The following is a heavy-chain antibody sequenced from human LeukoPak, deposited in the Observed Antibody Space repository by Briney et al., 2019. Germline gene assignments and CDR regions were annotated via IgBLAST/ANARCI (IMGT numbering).Heavy chain of an antibody. CDR1: GLTLTGYT. D-gene: IGHD6-6*01. CDR2: ISTSSTR. CDR3: ARLSVPSEYRYNWFDP. J-gene: IGHJ5*02. V-gene: IGHV3-48*02. Sequence: GGSLRLSCAASGLTLTGYTMTWVRQAPGKGLDWISSISTSSTRYYADSVKGRFTVSRDNAKNSLSLQMNSLRDEDTAVYYCARLSVPSEYRYNWFDPWGQGTLVTVSS.